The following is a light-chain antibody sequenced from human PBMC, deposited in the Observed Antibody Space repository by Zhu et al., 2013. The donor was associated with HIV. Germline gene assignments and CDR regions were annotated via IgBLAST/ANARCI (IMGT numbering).Light chain of an antibody. Sequence: ETVLTQSPATLSLSPGERATLSCRASQNISSYLAWYQGKPGQAPRLLIYGASTRATGIPARFSGSGSGTAFTLTISSLQSEDFAVYYCQQYNNWPPGLTFGGGTKVEIK. CDR2: GAS. CDR3: QQYNNWPPGLT. J-gene: IGKJ4*01. V-gene: IGKV3-15*01. CDR1: QNISSY.